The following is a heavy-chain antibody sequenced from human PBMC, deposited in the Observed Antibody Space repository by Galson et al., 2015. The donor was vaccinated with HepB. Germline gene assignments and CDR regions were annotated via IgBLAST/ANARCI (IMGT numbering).Heavy chain of an antibody. J-gene: IGHJ6*02. V-gene: IGHV3-11*06. CDR3: ARVWGGVQRVFYYYGMDV. Sequence: SLRLSCAASGFTFSDYYMSWIRQAPGKGLEWVSYISSSSSYTNYADSVKGRFTISRDNAKNSLYLQMNSLRAEDTAVYYCARVWGGVQRVFYYYGMDVWGQGTTVTVSS. CDR1: GFTFSDYY. D-gene: IGHD3-16*01. CDR2: ISSSSSYT.